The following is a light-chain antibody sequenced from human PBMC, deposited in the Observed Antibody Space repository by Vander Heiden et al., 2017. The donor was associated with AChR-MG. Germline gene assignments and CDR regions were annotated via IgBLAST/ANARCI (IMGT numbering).Light chain of an antibody. CDR1: QRVSSK. CDR2: GAS. Sequence: EIVMTQSPATLSVSPGERATLSCRASQRVSSKLAWYQQKPGQPPRLLMYGASTRATGIPARFSGSGSGTEFTLTISSLQSEDFAVYSCQQYDNWPLTFGPGAKVDIK. J-gene: IGKJ3*01. CDR3: QQYDNWPLT. V-gene: IGKV3-15*01.